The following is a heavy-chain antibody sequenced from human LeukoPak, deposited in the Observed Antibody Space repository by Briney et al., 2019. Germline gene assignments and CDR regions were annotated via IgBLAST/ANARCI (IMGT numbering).Heavy chain of an antibody. V-gene: IGHV3-13*01. CDR3: ASSPAYSSSWYAIDN. CDR2: IGTAGDT. D-gene: IGHD6-13*01. CDR1: GFTFSNYD. J-gene: IGHJ4*02. Sequence: GGPLRLSCAASGFTFSNYDMHWVRQAAGKGLEWVSAIGTAGDTYYPGSVKGRFTISRENAKNSLYLQMDSLSAGDTAVYYCASSPAYSSSWYAIDNWGQGTLVTVSS.